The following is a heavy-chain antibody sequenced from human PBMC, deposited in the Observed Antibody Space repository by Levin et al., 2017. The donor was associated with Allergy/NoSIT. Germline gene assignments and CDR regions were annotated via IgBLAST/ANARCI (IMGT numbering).Heavy chain of an antibody. Sequence: PGGSLRLSCAASGFTFSSYGMHWVRQAPGKGLEWVAVISYDGSNKYYADSVKGRFTISRDNSKNTLYLQMNSLRAEDTAVYYCAKDLLFGSRRPYGSGSLDYWGQGTLVTVSS. J-gene: IGHJ4*02. CDR3: AKDLLFGSRRPYGSGSLDY. CDR1: GFTFSSYG. V-gene: IGHV3-30*18. CDR2: ISYDGSNK. D-gene: IGHD3-10*01.